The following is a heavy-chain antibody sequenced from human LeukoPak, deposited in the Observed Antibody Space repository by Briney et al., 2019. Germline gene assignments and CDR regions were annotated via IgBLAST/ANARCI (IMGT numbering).Heavy chain of an antibody. V-gene: IGHV1-8*02. CDR1: GGTFSSYA. D-gene: IGHD3-22*01. CDR2: MNSNSGNT. J-gene: IGHJ3*02. CDR3: ATNTHSDSSGYYPVGAFDM. Sequence: GSSVKVSCKASGGTFSSYAISWVRQAPGQGLEWMGWMNSNSGNTGYAQNFQGRVSMTRTRNTSTITAYMELSSLRSDDTAMYYCATNTHSDSSGYYPVGAFDMWGQGTMVTVSS.